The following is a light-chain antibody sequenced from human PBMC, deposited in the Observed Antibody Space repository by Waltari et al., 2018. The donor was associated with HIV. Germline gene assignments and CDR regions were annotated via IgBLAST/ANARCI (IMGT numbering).Light chain of an antibody. CDR2: GVS. V-gene: IGKV1-8*01. Sequence: AIRWTKSPSPISDSKGAKLASTCRASQAIDSSLAWYQQKPGGAPKLLIYGVSTLESGVASRFSGSGFGTQFTLTIGCLQPEDFATYYCQQYFNYPFTFGPGTKV. CDR3: QQYFNYPFT. CDR1: QAIDSS. J-gene: IGKJ3*01.